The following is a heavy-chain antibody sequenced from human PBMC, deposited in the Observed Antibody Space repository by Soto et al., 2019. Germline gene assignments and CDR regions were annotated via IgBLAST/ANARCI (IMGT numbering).Heavy chain of an antibody. Sequence: GSLRLSCIASGNDFSDDEMRWVRQAPGKGLEGFSCNSSSSSLNYYADSVKGRITIFRDNAKNSLYLQMNKLRAEGTAVYYCERGADVVPAVSGVDLNAMDVWGKGTTVTVSS. CDR1: GNDFSDDE. D-gene: IGHD6-19*01. CDR2: NSSSSSLN. CDR3: ERGADVVPAVSGVDLNAMDV. V-gene: IGHV3-48*03. J-gene: IGHJ6*04.